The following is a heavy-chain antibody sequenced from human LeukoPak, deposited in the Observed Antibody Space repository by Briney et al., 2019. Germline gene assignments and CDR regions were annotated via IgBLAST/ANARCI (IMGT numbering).Heavy chain of an antibody. CDR3: ARDGWSSYSSGWYDSA. CDR1: GYTFTSYG. D-gene: IGHD6-19*01. Sequence: ASVKVSCKASGYTFTSYGISWVRQAPGQGREWMGWISAYNGNTNYAQKLQGRVTMTTDTSTSTADIELRSLRSADTAVYYCARDGWSSYSSGWYDSAWGQGTLATVSS. V-gene: IGHV1-18*01. CDR2: ISAYNGNT. J-gene: IGHJ4*02.